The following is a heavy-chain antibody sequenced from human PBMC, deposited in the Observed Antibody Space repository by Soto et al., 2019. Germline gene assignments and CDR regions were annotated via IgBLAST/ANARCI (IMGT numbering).Heavy chain of an antibody. V-gene: IGHV4-30-4*01. CDR2: IYYSGST. CDR3: AGEAGYCSNGVCR. CDR1: GGSISSGDYY. Sequence: QVQLQESGPGLVKASQTLSLTCTVSGGSISSGDYYWNWIRQPPGKGLEWIGYIYYSGSTYYNPSLKSRVSISVDTHKNHYSLQLSSVTAADTAVYYCAGEAGYCSNGVCRWGEGTLVTVSS. J-gene: IGHJ4*02. D-gene: IGHD2-8*01.